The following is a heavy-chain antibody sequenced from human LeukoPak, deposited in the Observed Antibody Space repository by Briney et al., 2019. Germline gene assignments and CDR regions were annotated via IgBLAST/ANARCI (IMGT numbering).Heavy chain of an antibody. CDR2: ISGSGGST. Sequence: GGSLRLSCAASGFTFSSYAMSWVRQAPGKGLEWVSAISGSGGSTYYADSVKGRFTISRDNSKNTLYLQMNSLRAEDTAVYYCAKPTNYYGSGSYYKSWFDPWDQGTLVTVSS. J-gene: IGHJ5*02. CDR3: AKPTNYYGSGSYYKSWFDP. V-gene: IGHV3-23*01. D-gene: IGHD3-10*01. CDR1: GFTFSSYA.